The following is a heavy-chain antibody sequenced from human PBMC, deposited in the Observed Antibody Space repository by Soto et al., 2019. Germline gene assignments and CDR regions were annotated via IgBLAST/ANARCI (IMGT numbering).Heavy chain of an antibody. Sequence: GASVKVSCKASGYTFTSYGIHWVRQAPGQSLEWMGWINVGNGNTEYSQRFQGRVTITRDTSANTVYMELSSLRSEDTAMYHCARGPLCGGRCYVKWFDPWGQGTLVTVSS. D-gene: IGHD2-15*01. CDR1: GYTFTSYG. J-gene: IGHJ5*02. CDR2: INVGNGNT. CDR3: ARGPLCGGRCYVKWFDP. V-gene: IGHV1-3*01.